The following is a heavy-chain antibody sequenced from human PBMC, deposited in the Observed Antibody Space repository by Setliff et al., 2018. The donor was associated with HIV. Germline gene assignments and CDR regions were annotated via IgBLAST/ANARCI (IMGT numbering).Heavy chain of an antibody. Sequence: SETLSLTCTVSGGSISSDDYYWNWIRQPPGKGLEWIGYITYSGSAYYNPSLKSRVTISIDTSNNQISLRLSSVTAADTAMYYCARGGPSVPCTSVSCPPYYYMDVWGKGATVTVSS. J-gene: IGHJ6*03. CDR2: ITYSGSA. D-gene: IGHD2-2*01. CDR3: ARGGPSVPCTSVSCPPYYYMDV. CDR1: GGSISSDDYY. V-gene: IGHV4-30-4*08.